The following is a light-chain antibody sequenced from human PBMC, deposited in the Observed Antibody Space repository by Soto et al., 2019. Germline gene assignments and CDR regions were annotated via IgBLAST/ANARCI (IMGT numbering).Light chain of an antibody. CDR3: QSYDLTVGVHVV. V-gene: IGLV1-40*01. Sequence: QSVLTQPPSVSGAPGQRVTISFTGSRSNLGAGHDVHWYQQLPVAAPKLLIYGNTNRPSGVPERFSGSNSGTSASLAIILLQTEDVADYYCQSYDLTVGVHVVFVVGTKLTLL. CDR2: GNT. CDR1: RSNLGAGHD. J-gene: IGLJ2*01.